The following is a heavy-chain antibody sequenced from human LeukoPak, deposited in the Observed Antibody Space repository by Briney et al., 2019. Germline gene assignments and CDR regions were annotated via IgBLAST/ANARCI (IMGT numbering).Heavy chain of an antibody. D-gene: IGHD1-1*01. Sequence: GGSLRLSCAASGFTFSSYGMSWVRQAPGKGLEWVSAISGSGGSTYYADSVKGRFTISRDNAKNTLYLQMNGLRAEDTAVYYCARRGAGTGTTDYWGQGTLVTVSS. V-gene: IGHV3-23*01. J-gene: IGHJ4*02. CDR3: ARRGAGTGTTDY. CDR2: ISGSGGST. CDR1: GFTFSSYG.